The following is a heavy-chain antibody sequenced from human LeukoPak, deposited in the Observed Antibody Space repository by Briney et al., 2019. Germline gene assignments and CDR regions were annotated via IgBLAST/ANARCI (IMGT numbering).Heavy chain of an antibody. CDR3: AKSYYYGSGSPSLDY. CDR1: GFSYSSYG. V-gene: IGHV3-33*06. Sequence: PGGSLRLSCAASGFSYSSYGFHWVRQAPGKGLEWVAIIWYDGSNKYYADSVKGRFTISRDNSKNTLYLQMNSLRAEDTAVYYCAKSYYYGSGSPSLDYWGQGTLVTVSS. J-gene: IGHJ4*02. CDR2: IWYDGSNK. D-gene: IGHD3-10*01.